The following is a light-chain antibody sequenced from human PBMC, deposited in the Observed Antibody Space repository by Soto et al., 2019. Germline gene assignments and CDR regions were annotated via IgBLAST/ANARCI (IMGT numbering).Light chain of an antibody. Sequence: DIVLTQSPDSLSVSLGERAAINWKSIQSVLYSNNKNYLAWYQQKPGQPPKLLIYWASTRESGVPDRFIGSGSGTDFTLTISSLQAEDVAVYHCQQYYSNPFTFGGGTKVDIK. V-gene: IGKV4-1*01. CDR1: QSVLYSNNKNY. CDR2: WAS. J-gene: IGKJ4*01. CDR3: QQYYSNPFT.